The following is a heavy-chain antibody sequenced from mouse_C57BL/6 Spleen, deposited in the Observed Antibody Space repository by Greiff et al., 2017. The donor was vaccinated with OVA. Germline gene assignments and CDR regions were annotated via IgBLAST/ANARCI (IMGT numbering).Heavy chain of an antibody. CDR2: IDPEDGET. CDR3: AEGSGYEAMDY. J-gene: IGHJ4*01. D-gene: IGHD3-2*02. Sequence: VQLKQSGAELVKPGASVKLSCTASGFNITDYYMHWVKQRTEQGLEWIGRIDPEDGETTYAPKFQGKATITADTSSNTAYLQLSSRTTEDTAVYYWAEGSGYEAMDYWGQGTSVTVST. CDR1: GFNITDYY. V-gene: IGHV14-2*01.